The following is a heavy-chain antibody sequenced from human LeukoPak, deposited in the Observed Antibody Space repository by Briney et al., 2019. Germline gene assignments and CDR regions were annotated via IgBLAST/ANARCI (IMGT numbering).Heavy chain of an antibody. CDR1: GGSISTYY. CDR2: IYYSGST. V-gene: IGHV4-59*01. Sequence: SETLSLTCAVSGGSISTYYWSWSRQPPGKGLEWIGYIYYSGSTNYNPSLKSRVTISVDTSKNQFSLKLSSVTAADTAVYYCARGRKQWIYWGQGTLVTVSS. J-gene: IGHJ4*02. D-gene: IGHD2-2*03. CDR3: ARGRKQWIY.